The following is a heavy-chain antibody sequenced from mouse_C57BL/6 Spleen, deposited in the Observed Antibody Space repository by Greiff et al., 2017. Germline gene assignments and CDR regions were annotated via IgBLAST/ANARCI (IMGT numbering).Heavy chain of an antibody. J-gene: IGHJ4*01. CDR1: GYTFTSYW. CDR2: IDPSDSET. CDR3: ARNSYYDYYAMDY. D-gene: IGHD2-12*01. V-gene: IGHV1-52*01. Sequence: QVQLQQPGAELVRPGSSVKLSCKASGYTFTSYWMHWVKQRPIQGLEWIGNIDPSDSETHYNQKFKDKATLTVDKSSSTAYMQLSSLTSEDSAVYYCARNSYYDYYAMDYWGQGTSVTVSS.